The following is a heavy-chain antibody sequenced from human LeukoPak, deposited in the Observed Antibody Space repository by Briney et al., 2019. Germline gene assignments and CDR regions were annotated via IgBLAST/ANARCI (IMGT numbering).Heavy chain of an antibody. CDR3: ARDPYSSTWSYGMDV. J-gene: IGHJ6*02. V-gene: IGHV3-7*05. CDR2: IKQDGSEE. Sequence: GGSLRLSCAASGFTFSNYWMSWVRQAPGKGLEWVANIKQDGSEEVYVDSLKGRFTISRDNAKNSLSLQMNTLRAEDTAVYYCARDPYSSTWSYGMDVWGQGTTVTVSS. D-gene: IGHD6-6*01. CDR1: GFTFSNYW.